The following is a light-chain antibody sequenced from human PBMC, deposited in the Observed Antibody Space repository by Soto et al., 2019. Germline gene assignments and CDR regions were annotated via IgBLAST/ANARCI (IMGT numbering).Light chain of an antibody. CDR3: QQYFGYSWT. J-gene: IGKJ1*01. Sequence: EIVLTQSPGTLSSSPGERATLSCRASHSIDNRYLAWYQHKPGKAPRLLIYATSSRATAIPDRFGGSGSGTDFTLTINRLEPEDFAVYYCQQYFGYSWTFGQGTKVDIK. V-gene: IGKV3-20*01. CDR2: ATS. CDR1: HSIDNRY.